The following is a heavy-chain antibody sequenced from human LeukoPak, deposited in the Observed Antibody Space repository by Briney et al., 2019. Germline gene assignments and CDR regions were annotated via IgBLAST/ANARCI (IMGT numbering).Heavy chain of an antibody. J-gene: IGHJ5*02. V-gene: IGHV4-30-4*08. D-gene: IGHD4-11*01. CDR1: GGSFSSSSYY. Sequence: PSETLSLTCTVSGGSFSSSSYYWSWIRQPPGKGLEWIGYIYYSGSTYYNPSLKSRVTISVDTSKNQFSLKLSSVTAADTAVYYCASTTTVTRWGLDPWGQGTLVTVSS. CDR2: IYYSGST. CDR3: ASTTTVTRWGLDP.